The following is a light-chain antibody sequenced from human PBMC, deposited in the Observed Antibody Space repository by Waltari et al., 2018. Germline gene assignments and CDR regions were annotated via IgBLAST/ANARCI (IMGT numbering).Light chain of an antibody. CDR1: RSDVGAYNY. J-gene: IGLJ3*02. Sequence: QSALTQPASVSGSPGQSITISCTGTRSDVGAYNYVSWYQQHPGKAPTLILYDVSKRPSGVSNSFSGSKSGNTASLTISGLQAEDEADYYCCAYRGTSTWMFGGGTKVTVL. V-gene: IGLV2-14*03. CDR3: CAYRGTSTWM. CDR2: DVS.